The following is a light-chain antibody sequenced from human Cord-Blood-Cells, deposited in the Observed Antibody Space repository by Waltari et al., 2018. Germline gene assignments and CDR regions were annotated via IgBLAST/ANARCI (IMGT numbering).Light chain of an antibody. CDR2: AAS. CDR1: QSISSY. J-gene: IGKJ4*01. V-gene: IGKV1-39*01. Sequence: DIQVTQFTYSLSASVGDRVTITCRASQSISSYLNWYQQKPGKAPKLLIYAASSLQSGVPSRFSGSGSGTDFTLTISSLQPEDFATYYCQQSYSTPLTFGGGTKVEIK. CDR3: QQSYSTPLT.